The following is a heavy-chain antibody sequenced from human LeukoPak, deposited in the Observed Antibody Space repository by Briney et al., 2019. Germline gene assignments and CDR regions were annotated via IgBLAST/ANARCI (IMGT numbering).Heavy chain of an antibody. CDR1: GFTFSSYA. CDR3: AREHDYGDYGTFDY. V-gene: IGHV3-30*04. Sequence: GRSLRLSCAASGFTFSSYAMHWVRQAPGKGLEWVAVISYDGSNKYYADSVKDRFTISRDNSKNTLYLQMNSLRAEDTAVYYCAREHDYGDYGTFDYWGQGTLVTVSS. CDR2: ISYDGSNK. D-gene: IGHD4-17*01. J-gene: IGHJ4*02.